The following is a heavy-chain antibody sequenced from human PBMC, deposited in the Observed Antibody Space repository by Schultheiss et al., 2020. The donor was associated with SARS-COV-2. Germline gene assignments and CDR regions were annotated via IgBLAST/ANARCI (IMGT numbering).Heavy chain of an antibody. CDR1: GGSFSGYY. V-gene: IGHV4-38-2*01. Sequence: SETLSLTCAVYGGSFSGYYWGWIRQPPGKGLEWIGSIYHSGSTYYNPSLKSRVTISVDTSKNQISLKLRSVTAADTAVYYCARYYSGNYYALDYWGQGTLVTVSS. J-gene: IGHJ4*02. D-gene: IGHD1-26*01. CDR3: ARYYSGNYYALDY. CDR2: IYHSGST.